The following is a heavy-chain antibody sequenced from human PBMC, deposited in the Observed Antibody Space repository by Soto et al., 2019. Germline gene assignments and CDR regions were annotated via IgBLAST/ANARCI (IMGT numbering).Heavy chain of an antibody. D-gene: IGHD2-15*01. CDR1: GGSISSSSYY. Sequence: QLQLQESGPGLVKPSETLSLTCTVSGGSISSSSYYWGWIRQPPGKGLEWIGSIYYSGSTYYNPSLKSRVTLSVDNSKNQFSLKLVSVTAADTAVYYCARHGWPPGGELSDIVVVVAAKGSAGLLDPWGQGTLVTVSS. J-gene: IGHJ5*02. V-gene: IGHV4-39*01. CDR3: ARHGWPPGGELSDIVVVVAAKGSAGLLDP. CDR2: IYYSGST.